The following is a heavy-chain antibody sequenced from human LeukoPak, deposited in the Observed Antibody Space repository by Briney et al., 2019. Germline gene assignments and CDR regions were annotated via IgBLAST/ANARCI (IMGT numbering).Heavy chain of an antibody. V-gene: IGHV1-2*02. CDR1: GYTFTNYY. D-gene: IGHD1-26*01. CDR2: INPASAGA. J-gene: IGHJ4*02. Sequence: ASVKVSCKPSGYTFTNYYIHWVRQAPGQGPEWVGWINPASAGAAFAPKFQGRVSMTWDSSITTAFMDLTSLRSNDTAVYYCARQLGNYYRAFDFWGQGTLVTVSS. CDR3: ARQLGNYYRAFDF.